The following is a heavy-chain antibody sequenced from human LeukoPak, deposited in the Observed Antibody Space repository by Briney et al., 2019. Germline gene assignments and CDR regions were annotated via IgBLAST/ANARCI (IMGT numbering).Heavy chain of an antibody. CDR3: ARAAGRGGSRHYYYYMDV. J-gene: IGHJ6*03. CDR1: GGSISNYY. Sequence: ASETLSLTCTVSGGSISNYYWNWIRQPPGKGLEWIGYIYYTGSTNYNPSLESRVTISVDTSKNQFSLKLSSVTAADTAVYYCARAAGRGGSRHYYYYMDVWGKGTTVTVSS. CDR2: IYYTGST. V-gene: IGHV4-59*12. D-gene: IGHD2-15*01.